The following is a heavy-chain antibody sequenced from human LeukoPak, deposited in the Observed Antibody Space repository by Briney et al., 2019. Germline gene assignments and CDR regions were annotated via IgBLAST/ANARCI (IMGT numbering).Heavy chain of an antibody. J-gene: IGHJ4*02. V-gene: IGHV3-11*01. D-gene: IGHD5-18*01. CDR2: ISSSGSII. Sequence: GGSLRLSCAASGFTFSDYYMSWIRQAPGKGLEWVSYISSSGSIIYSADSVKGRFTISRDNAKNSLYLQINSLRAEDTAVYYGARATAAGSAMIYFDYWGQGTLVSVSS. CDR3: ARATAAGSAMIYFDY. CDR1: GFTFSDYY.